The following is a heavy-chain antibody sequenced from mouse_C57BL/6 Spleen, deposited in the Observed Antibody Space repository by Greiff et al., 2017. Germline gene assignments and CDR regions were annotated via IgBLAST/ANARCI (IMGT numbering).Heavy chain of an antibody. CDR2: IYPRSGNT. J-gene: IGHJ3*01. CDR1: GYTFTSYG. CDR3: ARSFYDYGPY. D-gene: IGHD2-4*01. Sequence: QVQLKESGAELARPGASVKLSCKASGYTFTSYGISWVKQRTGQGLEWIGEIYPRSGNTYYNEKFKGKATLTADKSSSTAYMELRSLTSEDSAVYFCARSFYDYGPYWGQGTLVTVSA. V-gene: IGHV1-81*01.